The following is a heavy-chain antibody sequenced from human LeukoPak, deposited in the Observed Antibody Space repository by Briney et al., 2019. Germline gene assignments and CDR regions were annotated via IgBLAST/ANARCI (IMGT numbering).Heavy chain of an antibody. V-gene: IGHV3-74*01. D-gene: IGHD3-22*01. Sequence: PGGSLRLSCAASGFTFSTYWMHWVRQAPGKGPVWVSRINSDGSSTTYADSVKGRFTISRDNAKSTLYLQMNSLRAEDTAVYYCAKVRGAVAITFLDYWGQGTLVTVSS. J-gene: IGHJ4*02. CDR3: AKVRGAVAITFLDY. CDR2: INSDGSST. CDR1: GFTFSTYW.